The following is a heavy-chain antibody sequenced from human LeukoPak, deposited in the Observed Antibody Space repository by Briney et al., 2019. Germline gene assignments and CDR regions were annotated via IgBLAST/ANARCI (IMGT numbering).Heavy chain of an antibody. CDR2: IYYSGST. J-gene: IGHJ3*02. Sequence: SETLSLTCTVSGGSISSYYWSCIGQPPGKGREGMGYIYYSGSTNYNPSLKSRVTISVDTSKNQFSLKLSSVPAADTAVYYCARAKYSSSWEDAFDIWGQGTMVTVSS. CDR1: GGSISSYY. D-gene: IGHD6-13*01. CDR3: ARAKYSSSWEDAFDI. V-gene: IGHV4-59*01.